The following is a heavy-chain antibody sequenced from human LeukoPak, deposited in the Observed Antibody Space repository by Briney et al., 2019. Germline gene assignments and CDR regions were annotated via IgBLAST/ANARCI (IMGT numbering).Heavy chain of an antibody. CDR1: GFTFSIYA. CDR2: FTNHHTT. V-gene: IGHV3-23*01. J-gene: IGHJ5*02. Sequence: PGGSLRLSCEASGFTFSIYAMTSVRQAPGKGLEWVSTFTNHHTTYYTDSVKGRFTISRDNSKNTLYLQMDSVRPEDTAVYYCAKEGYDILTGYRTNWFDPWGQGTLVTVSS. CDR3: AKEGYDILTGYRTNWFDP. D-gene: IGHD3-9*01.